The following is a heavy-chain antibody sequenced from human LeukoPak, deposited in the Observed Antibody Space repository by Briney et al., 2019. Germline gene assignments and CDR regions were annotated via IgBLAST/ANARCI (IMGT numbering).Heavy chain of an antibody. CDR3: AKGNEYFQH. J-gene: IGHJ1*01. V-gene: IGHV3-23*01. CDR1: GFTFSSYA. CDR2: ISGSGGST. Sequence: GGSLRLSCAASGFTFSSYAMSWVRQAPGKGLEWVSAISGSGGSTYYADSVKGRFTISRDNAKNSLYLQMNSLRAEDMALYYCAKGNEYFQHWGQGTLVTVSS.